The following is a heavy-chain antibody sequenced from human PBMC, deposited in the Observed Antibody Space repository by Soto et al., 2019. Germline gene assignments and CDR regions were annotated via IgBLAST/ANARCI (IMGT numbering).Heavy chain of an antibody. Sequence: GGSLRLSCAASGFTFSSYWMHWVRQAPGKGLVWVSRINSDGSSTSYADSVKGRFTISRDNFKSTLYLQMNSLRADDTAVYYCADPVPAATHYDYYDIDVWGQGTTVTVSS. J-gene: IGHJ6*02. V-gene: IGHV3-74*01. CDR1: GFTFSSYW. CDR3: ADPVPAATHYDYYDIDV. D-gene: IGHD2-2*01. CDR2: INSDGSST.